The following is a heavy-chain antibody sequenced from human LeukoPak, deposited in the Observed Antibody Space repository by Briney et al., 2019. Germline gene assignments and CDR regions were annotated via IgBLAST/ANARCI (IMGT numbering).Heavy chain of an antibody. Sequence: PGGSLRLSCAASGFTFSTYWMHWVRQAPGKGLVWVSRINGDGSIRDYADSVKGRFTISRDNAKNMLYLQMYSLRAEDTAVYFCARDGTAANFDYWGQGTLVPVSS. CDR1: GFTFSTYW. D-gene: IGHD6-13*01. J-gene: IGHJ4*02. CDR2: INGDGSIR. V-gene: IGHV3-74*01. CDR3: ARDGTAANFDY.